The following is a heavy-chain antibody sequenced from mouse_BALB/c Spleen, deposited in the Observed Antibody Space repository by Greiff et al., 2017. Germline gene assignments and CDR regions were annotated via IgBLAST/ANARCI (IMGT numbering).Heavy chain of an antibody. CDR2: ISSGSSTI. J-gene: IGHJ4*01. D-gene: IGHD2-4*01. CDR1: GFTFSSFG. V-gene: IGHV5-17*02. CDR3: ARYDCNHGAMDY. Sequence: EVKLMESGGGLVQPGGSRKLSCAASGFTFSSFGMHWVRQAPEKGLEWVAYISSGSSTIYYADTVKGRFTISRDNPKNTLFLQMTSLRSEDTAMYYCARYDCNHGAMDYWGQGTSVTVSS.